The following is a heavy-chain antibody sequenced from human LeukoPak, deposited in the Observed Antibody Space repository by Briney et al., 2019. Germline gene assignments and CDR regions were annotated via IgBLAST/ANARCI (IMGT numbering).Heavy chain of an antibody. CDR3: AKDKIAAAGTSPSTAFDI. V-gene: IGHV3-9*01. CDR1: GFTFDDYA. Sequence: SLRLSCAASGFTFDDYAMHWVRQAPGKGLEWVSGIRWNSGSICYADSVKGRFTISRDNAKNSLYLQMNSLRAEDTALYYCAKDKIAAAGTSPSTAFDIWGQGTMVTVSS. D-gene: IGHD6-13*01. CDR2: IRWNSGSI. J-gene: IGHJ3*02.